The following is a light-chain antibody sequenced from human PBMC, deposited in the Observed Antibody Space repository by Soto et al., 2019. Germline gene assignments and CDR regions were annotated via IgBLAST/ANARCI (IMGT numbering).Light chain of an antibody. CDR2: DAS. CDR1: QSISNY. CDR3: QQRSNWPPSIT. J-gene: IGKJ5*01. V-gene: IGKV3-11*01. Sequence: EIVLTHSPVTLSLSPVQVSALSCMSSQSISNYLAWYQQKPGQAPRLLIYDASNRATGTPARFSGSGSGTDFTLTISSLEPEDFAVYYCQQRSNWPPSITFGQGTRLEIK.